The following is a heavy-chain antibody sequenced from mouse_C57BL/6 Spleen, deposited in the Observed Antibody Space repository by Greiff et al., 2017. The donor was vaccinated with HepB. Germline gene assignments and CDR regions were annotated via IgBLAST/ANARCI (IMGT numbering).Heavy chain of an antibody. Sequence: QVQLQQSGAELARPGASVKLSCKASGYTFTSYGISWVKQRTGQGLEWIGEIYPRSGNTYYNEKFKGKATLTADKSSSTAYMELRSLTSEDSAVYFCARGGLITPLVAVDFDYWGQGTTLTVSS. CDR2: IYPRSGNT. D-gene: IGHD1-1*01. CDR3: ARGGLITPLVAVDFDY. CDR1: GYTFTSYG. J-gene: IGHJ2*01. V-gene: IGHV1-81*01.